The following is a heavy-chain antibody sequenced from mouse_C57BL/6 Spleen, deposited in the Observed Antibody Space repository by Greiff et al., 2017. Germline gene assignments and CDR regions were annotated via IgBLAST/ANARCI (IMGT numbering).Heavy chain of an antibody. CDR3: ARDYGSSAWFAY. Sequence: VQLVESGAELVRPGTSVKVSCKASGYAFTNYLIEWVKQRPGQGLEWIGVINPGSGGTNYNEKFKGKATLTADKSSSTAYMQLSSLTSEDSAVYFCARDYGSSAWFAYWGQGTLVTVSA. CDR2: INPGSGGT. CDR1: GYAFTNYL. V-gene: IGHV1-54*01. D-gene: IGHD1-1*01. J-gene: IGHJ3*01.